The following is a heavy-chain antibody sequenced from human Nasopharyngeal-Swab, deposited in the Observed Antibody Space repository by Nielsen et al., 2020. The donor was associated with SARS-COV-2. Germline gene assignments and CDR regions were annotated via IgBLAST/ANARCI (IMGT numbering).Heavy chain of an antibody. CDR3: ARDVRIFGVVIITYYYYYYYMDV. D-gene: IGHD3-3*01. V-gene: IGHV3-7*01. J-gene: IGHJ6*03. Sequence: GESLKISCAASGFTFSSYWMSWVRQAPGKGLEWVANIKQDGSEKYYVDSVKGRFTISRDNAKNSLYLQMNSLRVEDTAVYYCARDVRIFGVVIITYYYYYYYMDVWGKGTTVTVSS. CDR1: GFTFSSYW. CDR2: IKQDGSEK.